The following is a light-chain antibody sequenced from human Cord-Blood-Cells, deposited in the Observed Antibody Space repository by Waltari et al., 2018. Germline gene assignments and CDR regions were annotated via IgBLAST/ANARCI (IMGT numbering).Light chain of an antibody. CDR3: SSYTSSSTWV. Sequence: QSALTQPASVSGSPGQSLTIPCPGTSSDVGGCNYVSWYQQHPGKAPKRMIYDVSKRPSGVSNRFSGSKSGNTASLTISGLQAEDEADYYCSSYTSSSTWVFGGGTKLTVL. CDR2: DVS. CDR1: SSDVGGCNY. J-gene: IGLJ3*02. V-gene: IGLV2-14*01.